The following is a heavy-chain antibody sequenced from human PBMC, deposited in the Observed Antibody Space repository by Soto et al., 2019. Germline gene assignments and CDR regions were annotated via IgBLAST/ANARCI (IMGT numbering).Heavy chain of an antibody. Sequence: QDHLAQSGAEVRKPGSSVTVSCKASGGTFNSYGISWVRQAPGQGLDWMGAFIPLYGTVNYAQKFQGRVSITADKSTSTAYMDLSSLRSADTAVYYCARVSVIRGVIPSHFGLWGQGTLVTVSS. V-gene: IGHV1-69*06. CDR2: FIPLYGTV. CDR3: ARVSVIRGVIPSHFGL. D-gene: IGHD3-10*01. CDR1: GGTFNSYG. J-gene: IGHJ4*02.